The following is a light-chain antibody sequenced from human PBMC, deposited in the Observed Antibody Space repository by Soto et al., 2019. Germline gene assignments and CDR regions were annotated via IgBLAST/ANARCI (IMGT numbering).Light chain of an antibody. CDR1: QGISNY. V-gene: IGKV1-33*01. CDR3: NQYYNLPIFI. Sequence: DIQMTQSPSSLSASVGETVTITCQASQGISNYLNWYQQKPGKAPKLLIYDASNLETGVPSRFSGSGSGTDFTFTISSLQPEDLATFYCNQYYNLPIFIFGSGEQVHIK. CDR2: DAS. J-gene: IGKJ3*01.